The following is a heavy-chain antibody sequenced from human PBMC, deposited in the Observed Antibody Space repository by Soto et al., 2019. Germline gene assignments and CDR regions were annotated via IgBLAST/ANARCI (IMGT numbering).Heavy chain of an antibody. V-gene: IGHV4-4*02. CDR3: GRGSSSSPLSP. D-gene: IGHD6-6*01. Sequence: SGTLALTCAVSGDSVSSNNWLSWVRQPPGQGLERIGQVYQSGSTNYNPSLKSRVTISVVKSKNQYSLKLTSVTAADTAVYYCGRGSSSSPLSPGGLGTLVTVSS. CDR1: GDSVSSNNW. J-gene: IGHJ5*02. CDR2: VYQSGST.